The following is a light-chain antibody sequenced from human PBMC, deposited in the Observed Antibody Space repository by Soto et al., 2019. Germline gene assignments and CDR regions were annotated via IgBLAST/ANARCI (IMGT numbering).Light chain of an antibody. Sequence: QTVVTQESSLTVSPGGTVTLTCASSTGAVTSGHHPNWLQQKPGQAPRTLIYSTNNKQDWTPARFSGSLLEGKAALTVSGVQPEDEAEYYCLFYYGGAQPHWAFGGGTKLTVL. J-gene: IGLJ3*02. CDR2: STN. CDR3: LFYYGGAQPHWA. CDR1: TGAVTSGHH. V-gene: IGLV7-43*01.